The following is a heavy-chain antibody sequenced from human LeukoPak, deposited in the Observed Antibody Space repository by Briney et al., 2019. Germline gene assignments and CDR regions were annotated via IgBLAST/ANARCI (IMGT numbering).Heavy chain of an antibody. V-gene: IGHV3-30*03. Sequence: GGSLRLSCAASGFTFSSYGMHWVRQAPGKGLEWVAVISYDGSNKYYADSVKGRFTISRDNSKNTLYLQMNSLRAEDTAVYYCARDGSITIFGGDFDYWGQGTLVTVSS. D-gene: IGHD3-3*01. CDR3: ARDGSITIFGGDFDY. CDR2: ISYDGSNK. CDR1: GFTFSSYG. J-gene: IGHJ4*02.